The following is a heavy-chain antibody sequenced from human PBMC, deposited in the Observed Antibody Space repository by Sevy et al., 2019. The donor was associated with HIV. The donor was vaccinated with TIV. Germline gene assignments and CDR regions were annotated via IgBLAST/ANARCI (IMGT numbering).Heavy chain of an antibody. Sequence: SLRLSCTASGFTFSSYAMHWVRQAPGKDLEWVSGIRWNSGSIGYADSVKGRFTISRDNAKNSLYLQMNSLRAEDTALYYCAKGRAARIGVIDNWGQGTLVTVSS. D-gene: IGHD6-6*01. CDR3: AKGRAARIGVIDN. CDR2: IRWNSGSI. J-gene: IGHJ4*02. V-gene: IGHV3-9*01. CDR1: GFTFSSYA.